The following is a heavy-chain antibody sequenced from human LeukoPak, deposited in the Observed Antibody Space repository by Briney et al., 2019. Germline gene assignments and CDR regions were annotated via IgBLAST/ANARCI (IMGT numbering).Heavy chain of an antibody. J-gene: IGHJ4*02. CDR1: GFTFSSYG. Sequence: GGSLRLSCAASGFTFSSYGMPWVRQATGKGLEWVAFIRYDGSNKYHADSVKGRVTISRDNSKDTLYLQMNSLRAEDTAVYYCAKEGVEVNYFDYWGQGTLVTVSS. CDR2: IRYDGSNK. D-gene: IGHD3-10*01. CDR3: AKEGVEVNYFDY. V-gene: IGHV3-30*02.